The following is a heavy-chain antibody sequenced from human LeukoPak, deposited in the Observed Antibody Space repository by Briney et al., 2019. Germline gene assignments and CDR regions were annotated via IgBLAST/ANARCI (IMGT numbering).Heavy chain of an antibody. D-gene: IGHD3-10*01. CDR2: IYTSGST. Sequence: PSETLSLTCTVSGGSISSYYWSWIRQPPGKGLEWIGRIYTSGSTNYNPSLKSRVTISVDTSKNQFSLKLSSVTAADTAVYYCARVGRFIDAFDIWGQGTMVTVSS. J-gene: IGHJ3*02. V-gene: IGHV4-4*08. CDR3: ARVGRFIDAFDI. CDR1: GGSISSYY.